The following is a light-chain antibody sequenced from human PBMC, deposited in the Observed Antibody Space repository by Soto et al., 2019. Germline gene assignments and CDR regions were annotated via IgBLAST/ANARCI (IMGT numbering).Light chain of an antibody. Sequence: QSALVQPPSASGSPGQSVTISCTGTRRDIGGYDFVSWYQQHPGKAPKLLISEVTKRPSGVPDRFSGSKSGNTASLTISGLQSDDEADYSCCSFAGGTNLVFGTGTKVTVL. CDR2: EVT. CDR3: CSFAGGTNLV. V-gene: IGLV2-8*01. CDR1: RRDIGGYDF. J-gene: IGLJ1*01.